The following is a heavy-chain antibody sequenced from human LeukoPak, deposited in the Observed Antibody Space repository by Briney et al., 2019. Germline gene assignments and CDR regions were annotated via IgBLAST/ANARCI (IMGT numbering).Heavy chain of an antibody. CDR2: ISGSGGST. J-gene: IGHJ4*02. D-gene: IGHD2-2*01. V-gene: IGHV3-23*01. Sequence: GGSLRLSCAASGFTFSSYAMSWVRQAPGKGLEWVSAISGSGGSTYYADSVKGRFTISRDNSKNTLYLQMNSLRAEGTAVYYCAKGYCSSTSCPLLDYWGQGTLVTVSS. CDR3: AKGYCSSTSCPLLDY. CDR1: GFTFSSYA.